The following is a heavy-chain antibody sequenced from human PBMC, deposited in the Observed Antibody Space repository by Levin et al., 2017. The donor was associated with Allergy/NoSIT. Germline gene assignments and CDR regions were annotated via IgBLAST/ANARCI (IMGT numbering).Heavy chain of an antibody. CDR3: ARGRVPNDY. CDR2: ISRGNSDT. D-gene: IGHD3-10*01. CDR1: GFIVSDSY. J-gene: IGHJ4*02. V-gene: IGHV3-11*05. Sequence: SCAASGFIVSDSYMSWIRQAPGKGLEWVSYISRGNSDTNYLDSVKGRFTISRDNAKNSLYLQMNSLRAEDTAIYYCARGRVPNDYWGQGTLVTVSS.